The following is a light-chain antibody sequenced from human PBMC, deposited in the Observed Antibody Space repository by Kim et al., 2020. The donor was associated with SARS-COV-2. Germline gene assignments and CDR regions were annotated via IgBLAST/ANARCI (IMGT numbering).Light chain of an antibody. CDR2: AAS. Sequence: SLSPGDKATLSCRASQSVGTSLVWYQQKPGQAPRLLIYAASSRATGTPDRFSGSGSGTDFTLTISRLEPEDFAVYYCQQYGSSLTFGGGTKVDIK. J-gene: IGKJ4*01. V-gene: IGKV3-20*01. CDR1: QSVGTS. CDR3: QQYGSSLT.